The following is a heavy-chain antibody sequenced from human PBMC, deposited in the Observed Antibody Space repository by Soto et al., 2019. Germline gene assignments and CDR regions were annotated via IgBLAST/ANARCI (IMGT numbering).Heavy chain of an antibody. Sequence: EVKLLESGGGLIQRGGSLRLSCAASGFTFSSYAISWVRKAPWKGLEWVAGIGGSGSPTYDADSVKGRFIISRDNSRNTRYLQMKSLTGEDTAVLYGAPDLGRSGSYYWGQVALVTVSS. CDR3: APDLGRSGSYY. J-gene: IGHJ4*02. CDR1: GFTFSSYA. V-gene: IGHV3-23*01. D-gene: IGHD1-26*01. CDR2: IGGSGSPT.